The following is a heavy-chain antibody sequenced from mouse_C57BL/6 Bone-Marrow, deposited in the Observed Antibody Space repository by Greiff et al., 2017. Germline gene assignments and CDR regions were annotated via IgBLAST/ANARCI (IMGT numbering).Heavy chain of an antibody. CDR1: GFSLSTFGMG. D-gene: IGHD2-1*01. V-gene: IGHV8-8*01. CDR2: IWWDDDK. Sequence: QVTLKESGPGILQPSQTLSLTCSFSGFSLSTFGMGVCWIRQPSGKGLEWLAHIWWDDDKSYNPALKCRLTISKDTSKNQVFLKIDNVETAYTATYYCARPYYGNSEGFAYWGQGTLVTVSA. CDR3: ARPYYGNSEGFAY. J-gene: IGHJ3*01.